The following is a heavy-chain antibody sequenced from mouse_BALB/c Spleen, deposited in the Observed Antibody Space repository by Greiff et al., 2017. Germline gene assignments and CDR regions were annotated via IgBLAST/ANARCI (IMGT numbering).Heavy chain of an antibody. CDR1: GFSLTSYG. V-gene: IGHV2-9*02. CDR3: ARDGDYYGLYYAMDY. J-gene: IGHJ4*01. Sequence: VQRVESGPGLVAPSQSLSITCTVSGFSLTSYGVHWVRQPPGKGLEWLGVIWAGGSTNYNSALMSRLSISKDNYKSQVFLKMNSLQTDDTAMYYCARDGDYYGLYYAMDYWGQGTSVTVSS. CDR2: IWAGGST. D-gene: IGHD1-2*01.